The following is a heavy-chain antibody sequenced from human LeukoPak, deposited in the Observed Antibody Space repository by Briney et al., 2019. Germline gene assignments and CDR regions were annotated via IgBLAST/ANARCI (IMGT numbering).Heavy chain of an antibody. Sequence: GASVKVSCKASGYTFTGYYMHWVRQAPGQGLEWMGWINPNSGGTNYAQKFRGRVTMTRDTSISTAYMELSRLRSDDTAVYYCARGVHSSGYYRIDYWGQGTLVTVSS. CDR2: INPNSGGT. J-gene: IGHJ4*02. CDR1: GYTFTGYY. CDR3: ARGVHSSGYYRIDY. D-gene: IGHD3-22*01. V-gene: IGHV1-2*02.